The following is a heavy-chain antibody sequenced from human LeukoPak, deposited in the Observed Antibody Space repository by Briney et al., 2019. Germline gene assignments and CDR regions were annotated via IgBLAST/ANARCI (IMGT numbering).Heavy chain of an antibody. CDR3: ARGPSSGSWYFDL. J-gene: IGHJ2*01. D-gene: IGHD3-22*01. Sequence: SQTLSLTCGLSGDTFSRNTATWNWIRQSPSRGLEWLGRTYYRSRWFNDNSESVKSRIIITPDTSKNHFSLQLNSVTPEDTAVYYCARGPSSGSWYFDLWGRGTLVIVSS. CDR2: TYYRSRWFN. V-gene: IGHV6-1*01. CDR1: GDTFSRNTAT.